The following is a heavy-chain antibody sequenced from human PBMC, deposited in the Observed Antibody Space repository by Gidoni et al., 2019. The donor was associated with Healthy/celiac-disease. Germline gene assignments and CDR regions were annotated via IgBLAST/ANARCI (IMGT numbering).Heavy chain of an antibody. CDR3: AREAGIAAAGTVNWFDP. CDR2: INHSGST. J-gene: IGHJ5*02. V-gene: IGHV4-34*01. CDR1: GGSFSGYY. Sequence: QVQLQQWGAGLLKPSETLSLTCAVYGGSFSGYYWSWIRQPPGKGLEWIGEINHSGSTNYNPSLKSRVTISVDTSKNQFSLKLSSVTAADTAVYYCAREAGIAAAGTVNWFDPWGQGTLVTVSS. D-gene: IGHD6-13*01.